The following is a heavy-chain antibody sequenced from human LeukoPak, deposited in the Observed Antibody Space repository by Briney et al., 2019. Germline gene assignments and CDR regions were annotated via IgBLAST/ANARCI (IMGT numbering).Heavy chain of an antibody. CDR3: TSSDYDYYAMDV. CDR2: IYYSGST. CDR1: CGYISSYY. Sequence: SSEPLSLTCTVSCGYISSYYWRWIRQPPGGGLEWRGSIYYSGSTNYSPSLRSRVTISIDTSKNQFSLKLTSVTAADTAMYYCTSSDYDYYAMDVWGQGTTVTVS. V-gene: IGHV4-59*08. J-gene: IGHJ6*02. D-gene: IGHD6-6*01.